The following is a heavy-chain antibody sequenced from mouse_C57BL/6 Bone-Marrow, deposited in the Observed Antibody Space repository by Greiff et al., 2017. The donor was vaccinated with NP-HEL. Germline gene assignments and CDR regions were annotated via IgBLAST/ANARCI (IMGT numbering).Heavy chain of an antibody. CDR2: SRNKANDYTT. D-gene: IGHD1-1*01. Sequence: EVMLVESGGGLVQSGRSLRLSCATSGFTFSDFYMEWVRQAPGKGLEWIAASRNKANDYTTEYSASVKGRFIVSRDTSQRILYLQMNALRAEDTAIYYCARDATDYYGSSYRHWYFDVWGTGTTVTVSS. CDR1: GFTFSDFY. CDR3: ARDATDYYGSSYRHWYFDV. J-gene: IGHJ1*03. V-gene: IGHV7-1*01.